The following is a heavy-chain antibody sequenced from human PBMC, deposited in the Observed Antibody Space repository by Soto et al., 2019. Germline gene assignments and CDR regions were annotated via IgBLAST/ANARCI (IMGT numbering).Heavy chain of an antibody. D-gene: IGHD6-19*01. J-gene: IGHJ4*02. Sequence: SETLSLSCTVSGDSIRTYYWSWIRQPPGKGLEWIGYINYSGNTNYNPSLKGRVTISVDASKNQFSLKLSSVTAADTAVYYCARAISSGWSYDYWGQGALVTVSS. V-gene: IGHV4-59*01. CDR1: GDSIRTYY. CDR2: INYSGNT. CDR3: ARAISSGWSYDY.